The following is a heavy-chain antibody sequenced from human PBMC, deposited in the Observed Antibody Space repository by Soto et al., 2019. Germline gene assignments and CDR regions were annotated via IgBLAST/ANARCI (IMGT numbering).Heavy chain of an antibody. CDR3: ARDVPRITIFGVVIGDVAFDI. J-gene: IGHJ3*02. CDR1: GYTLTSYG. Sequence: ASVTVSCKASGYTLTSYGISWVRQAPGQGLEWMGWISAYNGNTNYAQKLQGRVTMTTDTSTSTAYMELRSLRSDDTAVYYCARDVPRITIFGVVIGDVAFDIWGQGTMVTVSS. CDR2: ISAYNGNT. V-gene: IGHV1-18*01. D-gene: IGHD3-3*01.